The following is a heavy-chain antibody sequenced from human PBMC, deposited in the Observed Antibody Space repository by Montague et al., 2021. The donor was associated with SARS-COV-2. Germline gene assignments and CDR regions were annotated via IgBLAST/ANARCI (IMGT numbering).Heavy chain of an antibody. J-gene: IGHJ1*01. CDR3: ARDPGGGSWHSFLH. Sequence: SLRLSCAASGFTFSTYGMHWVRQAPGKGLEWVAVIWSDGSNRYYADSVKGRFTIPRDNFKNTLYLQMNSLRVEDTAVYYCARDPGGGSWHSFLHWGQGTLVTVSS. CDR2: IWSDGSNR. CDR1: GFTFSTYG. D-gene: IGHD6-13*01. V-gene: IGHV3-33*01.